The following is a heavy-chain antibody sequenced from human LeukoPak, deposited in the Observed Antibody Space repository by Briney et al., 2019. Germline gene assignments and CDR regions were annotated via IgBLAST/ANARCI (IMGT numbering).Heavy chain of an antibody. V-gene: IGHV3-9*01. CDR2: ISWNSNTI. CDR3: AKDSYSSTLGVFDC. Sequence: PGGSLRLSCAASGFTFDDYAMHWVRQAPGKGLEWVSGISWNSNTIGYADSVKGRFTISRDNAKNSLYLQMNSLRAEDTALYYCAKDSYSSTLGVFDCWGTGTLVIVSS. CDR1: GFTFDDYA. J-gene: IGHJ4*02. D-gene: IGHD6-13*01.